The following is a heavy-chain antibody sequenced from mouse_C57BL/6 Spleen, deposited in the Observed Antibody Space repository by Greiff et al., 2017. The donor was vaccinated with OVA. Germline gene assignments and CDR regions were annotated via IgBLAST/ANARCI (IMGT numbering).Heavy chain of an antibody. V-gene: IGHV1-64*01. J-gene: IGHJ2*01. CDR2: IHPNSGST. Sequence: VQLQQPGAELVKPGASVKLSCKASGYTFTSYWMHWVKQRPGQGLEWIGMIHPNSGSTNYNEKFKSKATLTVDKSSSTAYMQLSSLTSEDSAVYYCASPYYYGSRGGLDYWGQGTTLTVSS. D-gene: IGHD1-1*01. CDR3: ASPYYYGSRGGLDY. CDR1: GYTFTSYW.